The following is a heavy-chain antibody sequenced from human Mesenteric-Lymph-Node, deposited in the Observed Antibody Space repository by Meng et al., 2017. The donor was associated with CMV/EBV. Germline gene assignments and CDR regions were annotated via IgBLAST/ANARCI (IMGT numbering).Heavy chain of an antibody. D-gene: IGHD4-17*01. J-gene: IGHJ4*02. Sequence: GSLRLSCSVSGGSIRSTTYYWGWIRQPPGKGLEWIGSVYYSGISYYNPSLKSRVTISVDTSKNQFSLKLSSVTAADTAVYYCARGTTLIDYWGQGTLVTVSS. CDR3: ARGTTLIDY. CDR2: VYYSGIS. CDR1: GGSIRSTTYY. V-gene: IGHV4-39*07.